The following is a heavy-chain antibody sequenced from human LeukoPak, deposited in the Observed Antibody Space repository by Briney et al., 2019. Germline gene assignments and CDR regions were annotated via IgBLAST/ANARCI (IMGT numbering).Heavy chain of an antibody. Sequence: GGSLRLSCAASGFTFSDYYMSWIRQAPGKGLEWVSYISSSGSTIYYADSVKGRFTISRDNAKNSLYLQMNSLTVEDTAVYYCALDCCTGSRFDHWGQGTRATVST. D-gene: IGHD2-8*02. CDR2: ISSSGSTI. CDR3: ALDCCTGSRFDH. J-gene: IGHJ4*02. V-gene: IGHV3-11*01. CDR1: GFTFSDYY.